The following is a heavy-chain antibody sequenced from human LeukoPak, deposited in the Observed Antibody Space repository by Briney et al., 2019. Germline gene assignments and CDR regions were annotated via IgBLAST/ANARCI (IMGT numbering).Heavy chain of an antibody. Sequence: PGESLKISCKGSGYSFTNYWIGWVRQMPGKGLEWMGIIYPGDSDTRYSPSFQGQVTISADRSISTAYLQWSSLKASDTAMYYCARHISIYGSGSFPPDYWGQGTLVTVSS. CDR3: ARHISIYGSGSFPPDY. CDR1: GYSFTNYW. CDR2: IYPGDSDT. D-gene: IGHD3-10*01. V-gene: IGHV5-51*01. J-gene: IGHJ4*02.